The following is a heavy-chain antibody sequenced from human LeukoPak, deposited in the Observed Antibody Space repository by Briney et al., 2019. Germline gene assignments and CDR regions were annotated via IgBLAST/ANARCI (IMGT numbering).Heavy chain of an antibody. J-gene: IGHJ6*02. CDR1: GGTFSSYA. Sequence: SVKVSCKASGGTFSSYAISWVRQAPGQGLEWMGGIIPIFGTANYAQKFQGRVTITADESTSTAYMELSSLRSEDTAVYYCASRISLHTLHGMDVWGQGTTVTVSS. CDR3: ASRISLHTLHGMDV. V-gene: IGHV1-69*13. D-gene: IGHD1-14*01. CDR2: IIPIFGTA.